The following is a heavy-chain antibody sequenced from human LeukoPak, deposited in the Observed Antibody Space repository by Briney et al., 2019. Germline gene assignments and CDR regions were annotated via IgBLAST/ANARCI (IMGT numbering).Heavy chain of an antibody. J-gene: IGHJ4*02. Sequence: GGSLRLSCAASGFSFSRYTMSWVRQAPGKGLEWISYISSSSTTIKYADSVKGRFIISRDNAKNSVYLQMNSLRAEDTAVYYCALIAVDWQQPFDYWGQGTLVTVSS. V-gene: IGHV3-48*01. CDR3: ALIAVDWQQPFDY. D-gene: IGHD6-13*01. CDR1: GFSFSRYT. CDR2: ISSSSTTI.